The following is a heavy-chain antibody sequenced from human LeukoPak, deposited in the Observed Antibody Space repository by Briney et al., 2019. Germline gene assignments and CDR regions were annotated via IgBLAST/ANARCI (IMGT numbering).Heavy chain of an antibody. V-gene: IGHV3-21*01. CDR2: ISSSSSYI. Sequence: GGSLRLSCAASGFTFSSYSMNWVRQAPGKGLEWVSSISSSSSYIYYADSVKGRFTISRDNAKNSLYLQMNSLRAEDTAVYYCARDRGYGRRYYYYGMDVWGQGTTVTVSS. J-gene: IGHJ6*02. D-gene: IGHD5-12*01. CDR1: GFTFSSYS. CDR3: ARDRGYGRRYYYYGMDV.